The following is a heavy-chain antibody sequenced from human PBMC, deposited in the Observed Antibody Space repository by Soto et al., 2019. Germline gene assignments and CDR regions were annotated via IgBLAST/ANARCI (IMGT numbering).Heavy chain of an antibody. CDR1: GGSISSFY. J-gene: IGHJ5*02. CDR3: ARCIAAAGKCWFDP. D-gene: IGHD6-13*01. Sequence: PSETLSLTCTVFGGSISSFYWSWIRQPPGKGLEWIGYIYYSGSTNYTPSLKSRVTISVDTSKNQFSLKLSSVTAADTAVYYCARCIAAAGKCWFDPWGQGTPVTVPQ. V-gene: IGHV4-59*08. CDR2: IYYSGST.